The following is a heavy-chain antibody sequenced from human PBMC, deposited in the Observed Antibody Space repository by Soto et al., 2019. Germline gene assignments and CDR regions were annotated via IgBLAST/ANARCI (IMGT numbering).Heavy chain of an antibody. Sequence: SETLSLTCTVSGGSISSYYWSWIRQPPGKGLEWIGYIFYSGSTNYNPSLKSRVTISVDTSKNQFSLKLSSVTAADTAVYYCARLPRVEDYDILTGYRYYYYGMDVWGQGTTVTVSS. CDR1: GGSISSYY. CDR2: IFYSGST. CDR3: ARLPRVEDYDILTGYRYYYYGMDV. V-gene: IGHV4-59*08. J-gene: IGHJ6*02. D-gene: IGHD3-9*01.